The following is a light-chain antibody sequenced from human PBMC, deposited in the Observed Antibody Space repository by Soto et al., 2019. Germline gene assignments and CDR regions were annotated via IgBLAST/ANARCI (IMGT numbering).Light chain of an antibody. CDR1: QSVSSK. Sequence: ETVMTQSPATLSVSLGEGATLSCRASQSVSSKLAWYQQKPGQAPRLLIYGASTRATGIPARFSGSGSGTEFTLTISSLQSEDFAVYYCQQYNNWPPTTFGQGTRLEIK. CDR2: GAS. CDR3: QQYNNWPPTT. V-gene: IGKV3D-15*01. J-gene: IGKJ5*01.